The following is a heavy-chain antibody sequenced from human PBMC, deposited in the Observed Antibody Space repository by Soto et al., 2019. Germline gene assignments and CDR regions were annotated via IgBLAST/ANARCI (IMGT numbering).Heavy chain of an antibody. CDR3: ERWYLQLRPGLVGWFDP. Sequence: ASVKVSCKASGYTFTGYYMHWVRQAPGQGLEWMGWIKPNSGGTNYAQKVQGRVTTPRDTSISTAYMELSRLRYDDTAVYYWERWYLQLRPGLVGWFDPWGQG. CDR2: IKPNSGGT. CDR1: GYTFTGYY. J-gene: IGHJ5*02. D-gene: IGHD2-15*01. V-gene: IGHV1-2*02.